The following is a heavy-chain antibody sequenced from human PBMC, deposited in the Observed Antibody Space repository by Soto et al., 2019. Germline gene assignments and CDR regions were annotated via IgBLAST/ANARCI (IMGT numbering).Heavy chain of an antibody. J-gene: IGHJ4*02. Sequence: QVQLVESGGGVVQPGRSLRLSCAASGFTFSSYAMHWVRQAPGKGLEWVAVISYDGSNKYYADSVKGRFTISRDNSKNTLYLQMNSLRAEDTAVYYCAREAWELVALDYWVQGTLVTVS. CDR2: ISYDGSNK. CDR3: AREAWELVALDY. CDR1: GFTFSSYA. D-gene: IGHD1-26*01. V-gene: IGHV3-30-3*01.